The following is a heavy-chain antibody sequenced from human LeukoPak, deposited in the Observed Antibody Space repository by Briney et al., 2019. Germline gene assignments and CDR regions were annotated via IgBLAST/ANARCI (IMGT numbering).Heavy chain of an antibody. CDR2: LNAGNGNT. V-gene: IGHV1-3*01. Sequence: ASVKVSCKASGYTFTSYAMHWVRQAPGQRLEWMGWLNAGNGNTKYSQKFQGRVTITRDTSASTAYMELSSLRSEDTAVYYCARDTYGDYGRYYGMDVWGQGTTVTVSS. J-gene: IGHJ6*02. D-gene: IGHD4-17*01. CDR3: ARDTYGDYGRYYGMDV. CDR1: GYTFTSYA.